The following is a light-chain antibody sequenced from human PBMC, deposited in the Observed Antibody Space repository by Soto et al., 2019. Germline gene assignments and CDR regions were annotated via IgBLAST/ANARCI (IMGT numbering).Light chain of an antibody. CDR2: AAS. Sequence: DIHMTQSPSSLSASVGDRVTITCRASQSITSYLNWYQQKPGKAPKLLIYAASSLQSGVPSRFSGSGSGTDFTLTISSLQPEDFATYYCQQSYNTPRTFGQGTMVDI. J-gene: IGKJ1*01. CDR3: QQSYNTPRT. CDR1: QSITSY. V-gene: IGKV1-39*01.